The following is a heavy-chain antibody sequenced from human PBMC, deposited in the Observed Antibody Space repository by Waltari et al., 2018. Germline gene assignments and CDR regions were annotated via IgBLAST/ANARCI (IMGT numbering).Heavy chain of an antibody. CDR3: ARGGGNSGWFDP. CDR1: GGSISSYY. V-gene: IGHV4-59*01. Sequence: QVQLQESGPGLVKPSETLSLTCTVSGGSISSYYWSWIRQPPGKGLEWIGYIYYSGSTNYNPSRKSRVTISVDTSKNQFSLKLSSVTAADTAVYYCARGGGNSGWFDPWGQGTLVTVSS. CDR2: IYYSGST. D-gene: IGHD2-21*02. J-gene: IGHJ5*02.